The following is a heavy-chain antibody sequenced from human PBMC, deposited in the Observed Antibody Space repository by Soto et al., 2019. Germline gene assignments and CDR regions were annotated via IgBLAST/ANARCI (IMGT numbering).Heavy chain of an antibody. V-gene: IGHV3-30*18. Sequence: SLRLSCAASGFTFSSYGMHWVRQAPGKGLEWVAVISYDGSNKYYADSVKGRFTISRDNSKNTLYLQMNSLRAEDTAVYYCAKLPGAYYYYGMDVWGQGTTVTVSS. D-gene: IGHD4-17*01. J-gene: IGHJ6*02. CDR3: AKLPGAYYYYGMDV. CDR1: GFTFSSYG. CDR2: ISYDGSNK.